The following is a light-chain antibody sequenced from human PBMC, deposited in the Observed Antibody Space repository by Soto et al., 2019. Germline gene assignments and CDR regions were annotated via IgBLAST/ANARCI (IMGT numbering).Light chain of an antibody. CDR2: VAS. Sequence: IQMTQSPSSLSASVGDTVTVTCRASQGIRNYLNWFQQKPGKAPKRLISVASTLQSGVPSRFSGSGSGTEFTLTISSLRPEDSATYYCLQHNTYPYTFGQGTKVDIK. V-gene: IGKV1-17*01. J-gene: IGKJ2*01. CDR1: QGIRNY. CDR3: LQHNTYPYT.